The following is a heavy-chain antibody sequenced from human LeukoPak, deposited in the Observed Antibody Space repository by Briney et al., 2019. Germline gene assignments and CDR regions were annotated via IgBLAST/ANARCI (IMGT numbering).Heavy chain of an antibody. CDR2: VSLSGLT. CDR3: SGENGAFSPFGY. V-gene: IGHV4-4*02. J-gene: IGHJ4*02. D-gene: IGHD2-8*01. Sequence: SSGTLSLTCGVSGGSITSTNWWSWVRQPPGQGLEWIGEVSLSGLTNYNPTLNSRVIMALDTSKNHLSLNLTSVTAADTAVYFRSGENGAFSPFGYWGQGTLVTVPS. CDR1: GGSITSTNW.